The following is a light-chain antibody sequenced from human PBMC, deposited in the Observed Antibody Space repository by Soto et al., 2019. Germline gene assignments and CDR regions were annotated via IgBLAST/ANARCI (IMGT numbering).Light chain of an antibody. CDR1: QSVSIW. CDR2: KSS. CDR3: QQFNTSPWT. J-gene: IGKJ1*01. Sequence: GDRVPISCRASQSVSIWLAWYQQKPGRAPKLLIYKSSILESGVPSRFSGSGSGTEFTLTISSLQPDDFATYYCQQFNTSPWTFGQGTKVDIK. V-gene: IGKV1-5*03.